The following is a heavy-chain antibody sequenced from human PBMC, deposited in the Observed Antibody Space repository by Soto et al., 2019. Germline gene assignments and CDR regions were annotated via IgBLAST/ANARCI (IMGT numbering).Heavy chain of an antibody. D-gene: IGHD3-10*01. J-gene: IGHJ4*02. CDR1: GGSFSGYY. CDR2: INHSGST. Sequence: SETLSLTCTVYGGSFSGYYWSWIRQPPGKGLEWIGEINHSGSTNYNPSLKSRVTISVDTSKNQFSLKLSSVTAADTAVYYCARASITMVRGSFDYWGQGTLVTVSS. V-gene: IGHV4-34*01. CDR3: ARASITMVRGSFDY.